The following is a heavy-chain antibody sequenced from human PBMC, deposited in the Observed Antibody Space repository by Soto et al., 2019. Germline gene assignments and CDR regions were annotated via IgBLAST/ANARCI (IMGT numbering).Heavy chain of an antibody. V-gene: IGHV3-9*01. CDR2: ISWYSGSI. CDR3: AKDIAAAGTNYYDGMEV. Sequence: EVQLVESGGGLVQPGRSLRLSCAASGFTFDDYAMHWVRQAPGKGLAWVSGISWYSGSIGYADSVKGRFTISRDNAKNFLYLQMNSLRAEDTAVYYCAKDIAAAGTNYYDGMEVWGQGTTVTVFS. J-gene: IGHJ6*02. CDR1: GFTFDDYA. D-gene: IGHD6-13*01.